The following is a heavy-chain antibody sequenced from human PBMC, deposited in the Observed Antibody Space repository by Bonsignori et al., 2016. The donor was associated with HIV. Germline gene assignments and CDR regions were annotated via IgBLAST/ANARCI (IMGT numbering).Heavy chain of an antibody. V-gene: IGHV4-61*02. CDR2: IHTSGTI. D-gene: IGHD2/OR15-2a*01. CDR1: GGSIDSVNYY. Sequence: SETLSLTCTVSGGSIDSVNYYWSWIRQPAGKGLEWVGRIHTSGTINYNPSLKSRVTVSLDTSKRQFSLNLSSVTAADTAVYYCTRGFFSIGNYYYMDVWGKGTAVTVSS. J-gene: IGHJ6*03. CDR3: TRGFFSIGNYYYMDV.